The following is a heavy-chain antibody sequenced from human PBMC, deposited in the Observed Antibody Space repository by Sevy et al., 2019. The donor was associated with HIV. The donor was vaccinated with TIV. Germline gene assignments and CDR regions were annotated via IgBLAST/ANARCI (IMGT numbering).Heavy chain of an antibody. CDR2: ISSSSSYI. CDR1: GFTFSSYS. D-gene: IGHD5-18*01. V-gene: IGHV3-21*04. CDR3: ARNAYNRGRRYSYGYRPDYYYGIDV. J-gene: IGHJ6*02. Sequence: GGSLRLSCAASGFTFSSYSMNWVRQAPGKGLEWVSSISSSSSYIYYADSVKGRFTISRDNAKNSLYLQMNSLRANDTAIYYCARNAYNRGRRYSYGYRPDYYYGIDVWGQGTTVTVSS.